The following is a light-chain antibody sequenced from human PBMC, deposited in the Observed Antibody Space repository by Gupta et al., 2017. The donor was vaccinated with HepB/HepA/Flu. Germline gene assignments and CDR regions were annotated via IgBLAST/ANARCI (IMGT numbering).Light chain of an antibody. CDR2: WAS. J-gene: IGKJ2*01. CDR1: RSVLDSSNHKNY. V-gene: IGKV4-1*01. Sequence: DIVMTPSPDSLAVSLRQGPTTTCKSSRSVLDSSNHKNYLAWYQQKPGHPPKLLIYWASTRGSGVPDRFRGSGSGTDFTLTISSLQAEDVAVYYCQQYYGPPHIYTFGQGTKLEI. CDR3: QQYYGPPHIYT.